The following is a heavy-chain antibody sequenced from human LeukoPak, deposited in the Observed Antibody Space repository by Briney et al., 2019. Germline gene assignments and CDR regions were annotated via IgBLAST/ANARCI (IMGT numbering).Heavy chain of an antibody. J-gene: IGHJ6*03. CDR2: IYTSGST. V-gene: IGHV4-4*07. Sequence: SETLSLTCTVSGGSISSYYWSWLRQPAGKGLEWIGRIYTSGSTNYNPSLKSRVTMSVDTSRNQFSLKLSSVTAADTAVYYCARSHPIFGVVTYYYYMDVWGKGTTVTVSS. CDR3: ARSHPIFGVVTYYYYMDV. CDR1: GGSISSYY. D-gene: IGHD3-3*01.